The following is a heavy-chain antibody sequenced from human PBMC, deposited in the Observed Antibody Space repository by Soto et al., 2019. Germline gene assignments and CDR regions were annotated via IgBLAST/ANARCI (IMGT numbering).Heavy chain of an antibody. CDR2: ISGSGGST. CDR3: AQASGYWLRIEYFQH. CDR1: GFTFSSYA. Sequence: EVQLLESGGGLVQPGGSLRLSCAASGFTFSSYAMSWVRQAPGKGLEWVSAISGSGGSTYYADSVKGRFTISRDNSKNTLYLQMNSLRAEDTAVYYCAQASGYWLRIEYFQHWGQGTLVTVSS. D-gene: IGHD3-3*01. V-gene: IGHV3-23*01. J-gene: IGHJ1*01.